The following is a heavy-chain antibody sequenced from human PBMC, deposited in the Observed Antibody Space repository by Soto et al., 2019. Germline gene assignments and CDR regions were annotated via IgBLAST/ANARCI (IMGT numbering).Heavy chain of an antibody. V-gene: IGHV3-23*01. Sequence: GGSLRLSCEASGFTFSDYTMSWVRQIPGKGLQWVCGIFGSGGGIQYAGSVRGRFTVSRDNSRNTVYLQMYVLRAEDTAVYYCAKDLIAKNGIWGPFDMWGQGTEVTVSS. CDR2: IFGSGGGI. CDR3: AKDLIAKNGIWGPFDM. D-gene: IGHD2-8*01. CDR1: GFTFSDYT. J-gene: IGHJ3*02.